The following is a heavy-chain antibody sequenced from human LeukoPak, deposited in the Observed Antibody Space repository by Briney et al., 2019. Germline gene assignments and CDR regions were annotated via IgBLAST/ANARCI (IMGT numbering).Heavy chain of an antibody. Sequence: GGSLRLSCAASGFTFSSYSMNWVRQAPGKGLEWVSSISSSSSYIYYADSVKGRFTISRDNAKNSLYLQMNSLRAEDTAVYYCARASTGKTPARPRRTYYYMDVWGKGTTVTVSS. J-gene: IGHJ6*03. CDR1: GFTFSSYS. CDR3: ARASTGKTPARPRRTYYYMDV. D-gene: IGHD3-10*01. CDR2: ISSSSSYI. V-gene: IGHV3-21*01.